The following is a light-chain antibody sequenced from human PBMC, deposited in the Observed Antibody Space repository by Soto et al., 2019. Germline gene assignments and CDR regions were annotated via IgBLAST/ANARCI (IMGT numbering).Light chain of an antibody. CDR3: QTWGTDIVV. J-gene: IGLJ2*01. V-gene: IGLV4-69*01. Sequence: QAVVTQSPSASASLGASVKLTCTLSSGHSSYAIAWHQQQPEKGPRYLMKLNSDGSHSKGDGIPDRFSGSSSGAERYLTISLLQSEDAADSYWQTWGTDIVVFGGGTKLTVL. CDR2: LNSDGSH. CDR1: SGHSSYA.